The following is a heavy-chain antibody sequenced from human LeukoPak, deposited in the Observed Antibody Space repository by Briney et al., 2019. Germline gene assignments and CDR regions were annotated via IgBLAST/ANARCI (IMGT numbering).Heavy chain of an antibody. CDR2: IYYSGST. CDR3: ARHLQWVSGWDDAFDI. V-gene: IGHV4-59*01. J-gene: IGHJ3*02. CDR1: GGSITHYY. Sequence: KTSETLSLTCSVSGGSITHYYWSWIRQPPGKQLEWIGYIYYSGSTNYNPSLKSRVTISVDTSKNQFSLKLSSVTAADTAVYYCARHLQWVSGWDDAFDIWGQGTMVTVSS. D-gene: IGHD3-10*01.